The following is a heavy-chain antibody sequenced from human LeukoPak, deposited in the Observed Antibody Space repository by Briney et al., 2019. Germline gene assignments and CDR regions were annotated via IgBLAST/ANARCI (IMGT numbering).Heavy chain of an antibody. J-gene: IGHJ6*03. Sequence: PGGSLRLSCAASGFTFSSYAMSWVRQAPGKGLEWVSDISGSGGSTYYADSVKGRFTISRDNSKNTLYLQMNSLRAEDTAVYYCAKAPDCSSTSCYYYYYMDVWGKGTTVTVSS. CDR2: ISGSGGST. V-gene: IGHV3-23*01. CDR1: GFTFSSYA. D-gene: IGHD2-2*01. CDR3: AKAPDCSSTSCYYYYYMDV.